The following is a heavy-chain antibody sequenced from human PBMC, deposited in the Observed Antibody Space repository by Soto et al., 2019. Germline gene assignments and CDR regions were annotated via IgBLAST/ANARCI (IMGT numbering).Heavy chain of an antibody. CDR2: SYYTGST. Sequence: QVQLQESGPGLVKPSQTLSLSCTVSDGSLNRGGYHWSWIRQHPGKGLEWIGYSYYTGSTSYNPSLKSQVNISMETSKNQLSLTLPSVTAAETAVYYCARAGSGRFDPWGQGTLVTVSS. J-gene: IGHJ5*02. CDR1: DGSLNRGGYH. CDR3: ARAGSGRFDP. V-gene: IGHV4-31*01.